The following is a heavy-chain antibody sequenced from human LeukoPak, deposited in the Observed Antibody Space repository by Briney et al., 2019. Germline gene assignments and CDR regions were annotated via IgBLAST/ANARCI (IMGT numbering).Heavy chain of an antibody. V-gene: IGHV1-18*01. D-gene: IGHD5-18*01. J-gene: IGHJ6*02. Sequence: ASVKVSCKASGYTFTSYGTSWVRQAPGQGLEWMGWISAYNGNTNYAQKLQGRVTMTTDTSTSTAYMELRSLRSDDTAVYYCARYSYGPNPFYYYYGMDVWGQGTTVTVSS. CDR2: ISAYNGNT. CDR3: ARYSYGPNPFYYYYGMDV. CDR1: GYTFTSYG.